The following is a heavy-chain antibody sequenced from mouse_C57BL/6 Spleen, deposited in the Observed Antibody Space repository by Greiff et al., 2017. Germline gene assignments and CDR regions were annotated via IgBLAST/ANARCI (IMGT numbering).Heavy chain of an antibody. CDR3: ASFITTVGMDY. D-gene: IGHD1-1*01. CDR1: GIDFSRYW. CDR2: INPDSSTI. Sequence: EVKVIESGGGLVQPGGSLKLSCAASGIDFSRYWMSWVRRAPGKGLEWIGEINPDSSTINYAPSLKDKFIISRDNAKNTLYLQMSKVRSEDTALYYCASFITTVGMDYWGQGTSVTVSS. J-gene: IGHJ4*01. V-gene: IGHV4-1*01.